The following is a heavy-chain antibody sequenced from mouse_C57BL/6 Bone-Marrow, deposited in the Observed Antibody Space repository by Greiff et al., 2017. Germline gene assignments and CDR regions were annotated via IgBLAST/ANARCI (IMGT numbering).Heavy chain of an antibody. J-gene: IGHJ3*01. CDR3: TYSLAWCAY. D-gene: IGHD2-12*01. Sequence: VQLQQSGAELVRPGASVKLSCTASGFNIKDDYMHWVKQRPEQGLEWIGWIDPENGDTESASKFQGKATITADTSSNTAYLQLSSLTSEDTAVYYCTYSLAWCAYWGQGTLVTVSA. CDR2: IDPENGDT. CDR1: GFNIKDDY. V-gene: IGHV14-4*01.